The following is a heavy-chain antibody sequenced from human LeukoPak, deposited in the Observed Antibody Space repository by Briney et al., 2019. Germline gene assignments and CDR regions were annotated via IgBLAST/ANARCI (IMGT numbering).Heavy chain of an antibody. D-gene: IGHD3-10*01. J-gene: IGHJ5*02. Sequence: GASVKVSCKVSGYTLTELSMHWVRQAPGKGLEWMGGFDPEDGETIYAQKFQGRVTMTEDTSTDTAYMELSSLRSEDMAIYYCATDGSGRYAVDRWGQGTLVTVSS. CDR1: GYTLTELS. CDR2: FDPEDGET. CDR3: ATDGSGRYAVDR. V-gene: IGHV1-24*01.